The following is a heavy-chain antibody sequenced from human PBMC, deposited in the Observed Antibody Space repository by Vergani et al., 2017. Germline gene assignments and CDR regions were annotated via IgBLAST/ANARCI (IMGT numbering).Heavy chain of an antibody. CDR3: ARDQYYYDSSGYTYYFDY. D-gene: IGHD3-22*01. CDR1: GFTFSSYA. Sequence: EVQLLESGGGLVQPGGSLRLSCAASGFTFSSYAMSWVRQAPGKGLEWVSAISGSGGSTYYADSVKGRFTISRDNSKNTLYLQMNSLRAEDTAVYYCARDQYYYDSSGYTYYFDYWGQGTLVTVSS. CDR2: ISGSGGST. J-gene: IGHJ4*02. V-gene: IGHV3-23*01.